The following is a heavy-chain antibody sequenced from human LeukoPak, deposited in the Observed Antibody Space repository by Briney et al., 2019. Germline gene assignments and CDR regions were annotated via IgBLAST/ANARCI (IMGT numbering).Heavy chain of an antibody. D-gene: IGHD3-22*01. CDR1: GFTFSSYA. CDR2: ISGSGGST. J-gene: IGHJ4*02. V-gene: IGHV3-23*01. CDR3: AKAQYYYDSSGYYNGPFDY. Sequence: GGSLRLSCAASGFTFSSYAMSWVRQAPGKGLEWVSAISGSGGSTYYADSVKGRFTISRDNSKNTLYLQMNSLRAEDTAVYYCAKAQYYYDSSGYYNGPFDYWGQGTLVTVSS.